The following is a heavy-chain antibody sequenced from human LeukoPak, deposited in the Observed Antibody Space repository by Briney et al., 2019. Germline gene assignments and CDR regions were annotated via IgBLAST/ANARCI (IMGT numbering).Heavy chain of an antibody. V-gene: IGHV3-33*08. CDR3: AREGLTSTPNNAFDI. Sequence: GESLRLSCAATGFTFSSYAMSWVRQAPGKGLEWVAVIWYDENKNFYADSVKGRFTISRDNFKSTLYLQMNSLRVEDTAVYYCAREGLTSTPNNAFDIWGQGTMVTVSS. CDR2: IWYDENKN. CDR1: GFTFSSYA. D-gene: IGHD4-23*01. J-gene: IGHJ3*02.